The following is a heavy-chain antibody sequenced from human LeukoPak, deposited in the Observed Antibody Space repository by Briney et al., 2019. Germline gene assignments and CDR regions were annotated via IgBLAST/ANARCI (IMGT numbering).Heavy chain of an antibody. V-gene: IGHV3-15*01. CDR2: NKSKTDGGTT. J-gene: IGHJ4*02. D-gene: IGHD2-15*01. CDR3: TTGRLYCSGGTCFY. Sequence: PGGSLSLSCAASGFTFSNAWMSWVRPAPGKGLEWVGRNKSKTDGGTTDYAAPVKGRFTISRDDSKNTLYLQMNSLKTEDTAVYYCTTGRLYCSGGTCFYWGQGTLVTVSS. CDR1: GFTFSNAW.